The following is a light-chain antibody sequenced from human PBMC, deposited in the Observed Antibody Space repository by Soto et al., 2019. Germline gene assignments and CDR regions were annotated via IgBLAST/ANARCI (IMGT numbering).Light chain of an antibody. CDR3: SSYTSSSPPYV. CDR2: DVS. V-gene: IGLV2-14*01. Sequence: QSALTQPASVSGSPGQSITISCTGTSSDVGGYNYVSWYQQHPGKAPKVMIYDVSNRPSGVSNRFSGSKSGNTASLTISGLQAEDEADYYCSSYTSSSPPYVFGTGTKLTVL. CDR1: SSDVGGYNY. J-gene: IGLJ1*01.